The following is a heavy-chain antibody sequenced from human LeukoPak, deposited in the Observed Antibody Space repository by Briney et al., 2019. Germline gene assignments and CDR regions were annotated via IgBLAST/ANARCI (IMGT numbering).Heavy chain of an antibody. V-gene: IGHV3-23*01. D-gene: IGHD1-26*01. J-gene: IGHJ5*02. Sequence: GGSLRLSCAASGFTFSSFAMGWVRQPPGKGLEWVSAITVSGGSTYYADSVKGRFTISRDNSNNTLYLQMNSLRAGHTAVYYSAKKSLDGSGINHWGQGILVTVSS. CDR2: ITVSGGST. CDR1: GFTFSSFA. CDR3: AKKSLDGSGINH.